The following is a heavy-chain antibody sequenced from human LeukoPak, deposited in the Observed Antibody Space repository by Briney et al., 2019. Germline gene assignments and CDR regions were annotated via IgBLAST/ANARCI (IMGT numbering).Heavy chain of an antibody. D-gene: IGHD6-19*01. CDR2: IYPGDSDT. Sequence: GESLKISCKGSGYSFTSYWIGWVRQMPGKGLEWMGIIYPGDSDTRYSPSFQGQVTISADKSISTAYLQWSSLMASDIAMYYCARATRDSSGWSTYGMDVWGQGTTVTVSS. CDR1: GYSFTSYW. CDR3: ARATRDSSGWSTYGMDV. V-gene: IGHV5-51*01. J-gene: IGHJ6*02.